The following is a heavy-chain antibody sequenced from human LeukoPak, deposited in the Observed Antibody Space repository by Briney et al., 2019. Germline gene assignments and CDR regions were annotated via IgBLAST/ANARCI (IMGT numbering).Heavy chain of an antibody. V-gene: IGHV4-38-2*01. CDR3: ARHMGLGYSYGYPYFDY. CDR2: IYYSGST. Sequence: SETVSLTCAVSGYSISSGYYWGWIRQPPGKGLEWIGYIYYSGSTNYNPSLKSRVTISVDTSKNQFSLKLSSVTAADTAVYYCARHMGLGYSYGYPYFDYWGQGTLVTVSS. D-gene: IGHD5-18*01. J-gene: IGHJ4*02. CDR1: GYSISSGYY.